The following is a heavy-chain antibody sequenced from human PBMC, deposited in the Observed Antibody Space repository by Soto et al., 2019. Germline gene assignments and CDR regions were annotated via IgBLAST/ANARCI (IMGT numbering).Heavy chain of an antibody. CDR3: AREGGSIGGWFGRKFDS. D-gene: IGHD6-19*01. CDR1: GFSFSTHA. J-gene: IGHJ4*02. Sequence: GGSLRLSCTASGFSFSTHAISWVRQAPGKGLEWVSSISIGGTTTFYAASVEGRLTISRDKSKNTVYLQMNSLRADDTAVYYCAREGGSIGGWFGRKFDSWGQGTQVTVSS. CDR2: ISIGGTTT. V-gene: IGHV3-23*01.